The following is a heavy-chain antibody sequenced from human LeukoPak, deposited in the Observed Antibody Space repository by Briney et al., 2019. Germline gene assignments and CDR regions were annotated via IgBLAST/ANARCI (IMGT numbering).Heavy chain of an antibody. CDR2: IIPIFGTA. CDR1: GGTLSSYA. Sequence: GASVKVSCKASGGTLSSYAISWVRQAPGQGLEWMGGIIPIFGTANYAQKFQGRVTITADESTSTAYMELSSLRSEDTAVYYCARDSRIVGATWFDYWGQGTLVTVSS. CDR3: ARDSRIVGATWFDY. V-gene: IGHV1-69*13. D-gene: IGHD1-26*01. J-gene: IGHJ4*02.